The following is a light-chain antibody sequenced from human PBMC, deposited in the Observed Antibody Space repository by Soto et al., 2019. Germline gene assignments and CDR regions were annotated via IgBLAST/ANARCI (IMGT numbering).Light chain of an antibody. CDR3: SSYTSSSTPVV. V-gene: IGLV2-14*01. J-gene: IGLJ2*01. CDR1: SSDVGGYNY. CDR2: DVS. Sequence: QSALTQPASVSGSPGQSITISCAGTSSDVGGYNYVSWYQQHPGKAPKPMIYDVSNRPSGGSNRFSGSKSGNTASLTISGLQAEDEADYYCSSYTSSSTPVVFGGGTKLTVL.